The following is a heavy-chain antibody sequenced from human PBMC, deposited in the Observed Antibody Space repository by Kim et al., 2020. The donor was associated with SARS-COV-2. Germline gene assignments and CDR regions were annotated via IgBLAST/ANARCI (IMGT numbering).Heavy chain of an antibody. Sequence: GGSLRLSCAASGFTFDDYTMHWVRQAPGKGLEWVSLISWDGGSTYYAYSVKGRFTISRDNSKNSLYLQMNSLRTEDTTLYYCAKDGAEAARLLLSYGMDVWGQGTTVTVSS. CDR2: ISWDGGST. CDR3: AKDGAEAARLLLSYGMDV. V-gene: IGHV3-43*01. D-gene: IGHD6-6*01. J-gene: IGHJ6*02. CDR1: GFTFDDYT.